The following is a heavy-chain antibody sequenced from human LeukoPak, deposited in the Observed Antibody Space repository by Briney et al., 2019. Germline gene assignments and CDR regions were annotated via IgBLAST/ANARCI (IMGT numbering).Heavy chain of an antibody. D-gene: IGHD3-10*01. CDR2: IKQDGSEK. J-gene: IGHJ4*02. V-gene: IGHV3-7*01. CDR3: ARIHYYGSGSFDY. CDR1: GFTFSSYW. Sequence: GGSLRLSCAASGFTFSSYWMSLVRQAPGKGLEWVANIKQDGSEKYYVDSVKGRFTISRDNAKNSLYLQMNSLRAEDTAVYYCARIHYYGSGSFDYWGQGTLVTVSS.